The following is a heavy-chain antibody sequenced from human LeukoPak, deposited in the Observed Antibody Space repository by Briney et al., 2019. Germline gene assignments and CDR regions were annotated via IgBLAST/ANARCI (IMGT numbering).Heavy chain of an antibody. CDR2: INPNSGGT. CDR3: ARDRRLLHIPHFDH. Sequence: GASVKVSCKASGYTFTGYYIHWVRQAPGQGLEWMGWINPNSGGTNYAQKFQGRVTMTRDTSISTAYMELSRLRSDDTAVYYCARDRRLLHIPHFDHWGQGTLVTVSS. J-gene: IGHJ4*02. D-gene: IGHD4-17*01. V-gene: IGHV1-2*02. CDR1: GYTFTGYY.